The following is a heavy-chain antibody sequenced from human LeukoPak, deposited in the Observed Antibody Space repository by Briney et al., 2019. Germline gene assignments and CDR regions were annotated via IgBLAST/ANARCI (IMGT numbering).Heavy chain of an antibody. D-gene: IGHD3-10*01. CDR3: ARDATTMVRGVMGY. CDR2: TYYRSKWYN. V-gene: IGHV6-1*01. Sequence: SQTLSLTCAISGDSVSSNTATWNWIRQSPSRGLEWLGRTYYRSKWYNDYAVSVKSRITINPDTSKNQFSLQLNSVTPEDTAVYYCARDATTMVRGVMGYWGQGTLVTVSS. CDR1: GDSVSSNTAT. J-gene: IGHJ4*02.